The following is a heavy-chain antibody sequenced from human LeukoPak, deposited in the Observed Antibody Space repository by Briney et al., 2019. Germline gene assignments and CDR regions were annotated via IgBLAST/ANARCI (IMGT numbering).Heavy chain of an antibody. J-gene: IGHJ4*02. V-gene: IGHV4-59*01. CDR3: ATITIFGPIDY. Sequence: SETLSLACTVSGVSISSYYWSWIRQPPGKGLEWIGYIYYSGSTNYNPSLKSRVTISVDTSKNQFSLKLSSVTAADTAVYYCATITIFGPIDYWGQGTLVTVSS. CDR2: IYYSGST. CDR1: GVSISSYY. D-gene: IGHD3-3*01.